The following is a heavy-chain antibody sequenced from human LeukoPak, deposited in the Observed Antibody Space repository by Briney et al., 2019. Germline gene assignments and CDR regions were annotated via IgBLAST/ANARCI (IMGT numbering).Heavy chain of an antibody. CDR3: ASSEAPRNWFDP. CDR2: IYTSGST. V-gene: IGHV4-61*02. Sequence: SQTLSLTCTVSGGSISSGSYYWSWIRQPAGKGLEWIGRIYTSGSTNYNPSLKSRVTISVDTSKNQFSLKLSSVTAADTAVYYCASSEAPRNWFDPWGQGTLVTVSS. J-gene: IGHJ5*02. CDR1: GGSISSGSYY.